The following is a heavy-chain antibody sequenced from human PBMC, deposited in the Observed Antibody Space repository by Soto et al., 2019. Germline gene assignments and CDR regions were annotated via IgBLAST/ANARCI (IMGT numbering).Heavy chain of an antibody. CDR3: VCFECGRTAVVTAMEANGY. D-gene: IGHD2-21*02. V-gene: IGHV3-74*01. Sequence: GGSLRLSCAASGFTFSNYWMHWVHQSPGKGLVWVSRINSDETITSYADSVKGRFTISRDNAKNTLYLQMSSLRVEDTALYYCVCFECGRTAVVTAMEANGYWGQGTLVTVSS. J-gene: IGHJ4*02. CDR2: INSDETIT. CDR1: GFTFSNYW.